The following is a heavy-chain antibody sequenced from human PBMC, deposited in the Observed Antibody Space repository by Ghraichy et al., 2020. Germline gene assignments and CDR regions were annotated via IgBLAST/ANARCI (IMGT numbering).Heavy chain of an antibody. D-gene: IGHD2-2*02. CDR2: INHSGST. CDR1: GGSFSGYY. J-gene: IGHJ6*03. CDR3: ARGPFIVVVPAAIPRTQASYYMDV. Sequence: SETLSLTCAVYGGSFSGYYWSWIRQPPGKGLEWIGEINHSGSTNYNPSLKSRVTISVDTSKNQFSLKLSSVTAAATAVYYCARGPFIVVVPAAIPRTQASYYMDVWGKGTTVTVSS. V-gene: IGHV4-34*01.